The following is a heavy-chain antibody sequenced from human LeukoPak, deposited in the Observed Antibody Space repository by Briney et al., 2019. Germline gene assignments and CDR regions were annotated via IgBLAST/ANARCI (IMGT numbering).Heavy chain of an antibody. CDR3: ARGKELTGTSGHYSFDF. Sequence: SETLSLTCTVSTGSLNSYFWTWVRQPAGKGLEWIGRVSGTGTAYSNPSLESRVIFSLDTSRNQFSLKLMSVTAADTAVYCARGKELTGTSGHYSFDFWGQGTLVSVSS. CDR1: TGSLNSYF. J-gene: IGHJ4*02. CDR2: VSGTGTA. D-gene: IGHD1-7*01. V-gene: IGHV4-4*07.